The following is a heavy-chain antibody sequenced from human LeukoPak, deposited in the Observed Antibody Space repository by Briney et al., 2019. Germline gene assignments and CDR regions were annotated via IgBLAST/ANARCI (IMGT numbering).Heavy chain of an antibody. CDR2: IYYSGST. CDR3: AATRGSGSYLLDY. D-gene: IGHD1-26*01. CDR1: GGSISSYY. V-gene: IGHV4-59*01. J-gene: IGHJ4*02. Sequence: SGTLSLTCTVSGGSISSYYWSWIRQPPGKGLEWIGYIYYSGSTNYNPSLKSRVTISVDTSKNQFSLKLSSVTAADTAVYYCAATRGSGSYLLDYWAREPWSPSPQ.